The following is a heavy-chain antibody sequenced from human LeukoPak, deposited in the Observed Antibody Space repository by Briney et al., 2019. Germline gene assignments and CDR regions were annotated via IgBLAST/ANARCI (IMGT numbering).Heavy chain of an antibody. Sequence: ASVKVSCKASGYTFTSYAMNWVRQAPGQGLEWMGWINTNTGNPTYAQGFTGWFVFSLDTSVSTAYLQISSLKAEDTAVYYCAREASGWYSDWFDPWGQGTLVTVSS. CDR1: GYTFTSYA. D-gene: IGHD6-19*01. CDR3: AREASGWYSDWFDP. J-gene: IGHJ5*02. V-gene: IGHV7-4-1*02. CDR2: INTNTGNP.